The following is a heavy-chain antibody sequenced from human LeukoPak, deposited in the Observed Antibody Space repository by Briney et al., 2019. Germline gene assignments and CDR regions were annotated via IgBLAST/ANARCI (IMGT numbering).Heavy chain of an antibody. J-gene: IGHJ4*02. CDR1: GFTFSNYA. CDR3: VGFKHRGLDY. CDR2: ISFDETHK. V-gene: IGHV3-30*01. D-gene: IGHD1-14*01. Sequence: GGSLRLSCTASGFTFSNYAMHWVRQAPGKGLEWVAVISFDETHKYYADSVKGRPTISRDNSENTLYLQMNSLSTEDTAVYYCVGFKHRGLDYWGQGTLVPVSS.